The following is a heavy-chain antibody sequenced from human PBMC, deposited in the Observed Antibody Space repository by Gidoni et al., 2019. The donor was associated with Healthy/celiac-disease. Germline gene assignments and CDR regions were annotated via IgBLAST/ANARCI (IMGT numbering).Heavy chain of an antibody. CDR1: GFTVSRNY. CDR2: IYSGGST. CDR3: ARVLNYYGSGSYYKGTNWFDP. D-gene: IGHD3-10*01. V-gene: IGHV3-53*02. J-gene: IGHJ5*02. Sequence: EVQLVETGGGLIQPGGSLRLSCAASGFTVSRNYMSWVRQAPGKGLEWVSVIYSGGSTSYADYVKGRFTISRDNSKNTLYLQMNSLRAEDTAVYYCARVLNYYGSGSYYKGTNWFDPWGQGTLVTVSS.